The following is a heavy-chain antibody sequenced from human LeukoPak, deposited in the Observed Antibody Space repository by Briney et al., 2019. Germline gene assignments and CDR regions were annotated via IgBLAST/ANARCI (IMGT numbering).Heavy chain of an antibody. CDR3: AKDKWAAPHYFDY. CDR2: ISGSGGST. J-gene: IGHJ4*02. CDR1: GFTFSSYA. V-gene: IGHV3-23*01. D-gene: IGHD1-26*01. Sequence: GGSLRLSCAASGFTFSSYAMSWVRQAPGKGLEWVSAISGSGGSTYYADSMKGRFTISRDNSKNTLYLQMNSLRAEDTAVYYCAKDKWAAPHYFDYWGQGTLVTVSS.